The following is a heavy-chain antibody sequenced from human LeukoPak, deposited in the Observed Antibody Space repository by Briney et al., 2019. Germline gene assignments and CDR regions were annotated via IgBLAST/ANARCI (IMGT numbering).Heavy chain of an antibody. V-gene: IGHV4-4*07. D-gene: IGHD1-26*01. Sequence: SETLSLTCTVSGGSISSYYWSWIRQPAGKGLEWIGRIYTSGSTNYNPSLKSRVTMSVDTSKNQFSLKLSSVTAADTAVYYCARDSSPLSGSYHAPYDYWGQGTLVTVSS. CDR2: IYTSGST. CDR3: ARDSSPLSGSYHAPYDY. J-gene: IGHJ4*02. CDR1: GGSISSYY.